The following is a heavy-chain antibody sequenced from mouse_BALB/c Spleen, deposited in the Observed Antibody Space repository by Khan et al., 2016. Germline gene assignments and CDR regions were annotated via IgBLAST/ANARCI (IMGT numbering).Heavy chain of an antibody. V-gene: IGHV3-1*02. J-gene: IGHJ2*01. Sequence: EVQLQESGPDLVKPSQSLSLTCTVTGYSITSDYNWHWIRQFPGNKLEWMGYIYYSGDTHCNPSLKSRISITRDTSKNQFFLQLSSVTTEDTATYYFASYSIGSSSIYWGQGTTLTVSS. CDR2: IYYSGDT. CDR3: ASYSIGSSSIY. D-gene: IGHD1-1*01. CDR1: GYSITSDYN.